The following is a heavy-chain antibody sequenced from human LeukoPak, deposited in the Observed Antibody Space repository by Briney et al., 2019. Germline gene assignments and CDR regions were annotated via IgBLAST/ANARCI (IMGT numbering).Heavy chain of an antibody. J-gene: IGHJ6*02. Sequence: ASVKVSCKASGYTFTGYYMHWVRQAPGQGLEWMGIINPSGGSTSYAQKFQGRVTMTRDTSTSTVYMELSSLRSEDTAVYYCARDGIAAADTQRHGMDVWGQGTTVTVSS. CDR2: INPSGGST. D-gene: IGHD6-13*01. CDR1: GYTFTGYY. CDR3: ARDGIAAADTQRHGMDV. V-gene: IGHV1-46*01.